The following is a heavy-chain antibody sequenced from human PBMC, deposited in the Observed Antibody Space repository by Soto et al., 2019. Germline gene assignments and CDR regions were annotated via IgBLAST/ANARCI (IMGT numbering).Heavy chain of an antibody. V-gene: IGHV4-59*01. Sequence: SETLSLTCTVSGGSISSYYWSWIRQPPGKGLEWIGYIYYSRSTNYNPSLKSRVTISVDTSKNQFSLKLSSVTAADTAVYYCARVTQRRSSSWYPAVDYWGQGTLVTVSS. CDR2: IYYSRST. J-gene: IGHJ4*02. CDR3: ARVTQRRSSSWYPAVDY. D-gene: IGHD6-13*01. CDR1: GGSISSYY.